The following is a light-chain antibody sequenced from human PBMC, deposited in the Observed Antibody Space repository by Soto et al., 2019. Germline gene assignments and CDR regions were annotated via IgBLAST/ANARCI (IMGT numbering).Light chain of an antibody. V-gene: IGKV3-20*01. CDR3: QQYGSSLTWT. Sequence: EVVLTQSPGTVSLSPGERATLSCRASQSVTSNYLAWYQQKPGQAPRLLIYAASSRATGIPDRFSGSGSGPDFSLTLSRLEPEDFAVYYCQQYGSSLTWTFGQGTKVEIK. CDR1: QSVTSNY. CDR2: AAS. J-gene: IGKJ1*01.